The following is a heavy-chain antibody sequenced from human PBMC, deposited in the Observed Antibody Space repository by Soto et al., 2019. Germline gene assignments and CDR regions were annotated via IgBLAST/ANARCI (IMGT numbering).Heavy chain of an antibody. CDR2: ISWDDDE. V-gene: IGHV2-5*02. D-gene: IGHD1-20*01. CDR3: AHSRNRITENTQVGDFDY. CDR1: VFSLNTDGEG. Sequence: QITLKESGPTLVQPTQTLPLTCGFSVFSLNTDGEGVGWVRQPPGEALEWLALISWDDDERYSPSLKPRLTITNDPSKNQVVLIMTNMDPVDTATYYCAHSRNRITENTQVGDFDYWAQGTLVTASS. J-gene: IGHJ4*02.